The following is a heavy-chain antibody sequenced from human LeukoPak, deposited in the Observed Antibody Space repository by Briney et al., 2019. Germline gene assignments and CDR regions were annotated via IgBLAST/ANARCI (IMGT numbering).Heavy chain of an antibody. Sequence: GRSLRLSCAASGFTFSSYAMHWVRQAPGKGLEWVAVISYDGSNKYYADSVKGRFTISRDNSKNTLYLQMNSLRAEDTAVYYCARDLEGGMIVVVTGSAFDIWGQGTMVTVSS. CDR3: ARDLEGGMIVVVTGSAFDI. J-gene: IGHJ3*02. CDR1: GFTFSSYA. D-gene: IGHD3-22*01. V-gene: IGHV3-30-3*01. CDR2: ISYDGSNK.